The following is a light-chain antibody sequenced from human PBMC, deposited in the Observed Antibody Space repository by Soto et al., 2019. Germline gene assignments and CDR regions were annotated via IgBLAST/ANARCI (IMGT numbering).Light chain of an antibody. J-gene: IGLJ1*01. CDR2: EVS. V-gene: IGLV2-8*01. Sequence: QSALTQPPSASGSPGQSVTISCTGTSSDVGGYNYVSWYQQHPGKAPKLMIYEVSKRPSGVPDRFSGSKSGNTASLTVSGLQAEDEADYYCSSYAGSNNFVFGTGTKGTVL. CDR1: SSDVGGYNY. CDR3: SSYAGSNNFV.